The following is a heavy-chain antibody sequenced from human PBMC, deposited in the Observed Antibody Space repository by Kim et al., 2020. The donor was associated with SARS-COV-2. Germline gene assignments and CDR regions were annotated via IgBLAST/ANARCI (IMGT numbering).Heavy chain of an antibody. D-gene: IGHD3-22*01. Sequence: GGSLRLSCAASGFTFSSYSMNWVRQAPGKGLEWVSSISSSSSYIYYADSVKGRFTISRDNAKNSLYLQMNSLRAEDTAVYYCARDMDYYDSSGYYGYWGQGTLVTVSS. CDR3: ARDMDYYDSSGYYGY. CDR2: ISSSSSYI. J-gene: IGHJ4*02. V-gene: IGHV3-21*01. CDR1: GFTFSSYS.